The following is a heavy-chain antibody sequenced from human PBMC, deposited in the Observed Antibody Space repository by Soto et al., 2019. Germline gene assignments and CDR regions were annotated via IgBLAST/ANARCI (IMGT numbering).Heavy chain of an antibody. CDR2: ISYDGSNK. J-gene: IGHJ6*02. Sequence: QPGGSLRLSCAASGFTFSSYGMHWVRQAPGKGLEWVAVISYDGSNKYYADSVKGRFTISRDNSKNTLYLQMNSLRAEDTAVYYCAKDRAVDDFWSMDVWGQGTTVTVSS. CDR1: GFTFSSYG. CDR3: AKDRAVDDFWSMDV. D-gene: IGHD3-3*01. V-gene: IGHV3-30*18.